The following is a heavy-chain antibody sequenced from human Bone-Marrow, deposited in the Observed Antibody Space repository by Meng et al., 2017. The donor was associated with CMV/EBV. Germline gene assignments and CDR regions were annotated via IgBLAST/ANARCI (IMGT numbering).Heavy chain of an antibody. CDR1: GFTFSSYA. D-gene: IGHD6-13*01. V-gene: IGHV3-30-3*01. J-gene: IGHJ6*02. CDR3: ARDPGIAAAGTVPYYYYGMDV. CDR2: ISYDGSNK. Sequence: GESLKISCAASGFTFSSYAMHWVRQAPGKGLEWVAVISYDGSNKYYADSVKGRFTISRDNSKNTLYLQMNSLRAEDTAVYYCARDPGIAAAGTVPYYYYGMDVWGQGTTVTVSS.